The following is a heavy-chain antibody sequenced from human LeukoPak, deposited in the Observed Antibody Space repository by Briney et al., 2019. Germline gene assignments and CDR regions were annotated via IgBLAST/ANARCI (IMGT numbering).Heavy chain of an antibody. CDR2: ISYDGSNK. Sequence: GRSLRLSCAASGFTFSSHAMHWVRQAPGKGLEWVAVISYDGSNKYYADSVKGRFTISRDNSKNTLYLQMNSLRAEDTAVYYCARERSGSYYFSKAFDIWGQGTMVTVSS. CDR1: GFTFSSHA. CDR3: ARERSGSYYFSKAFDI. D-gene: IGHD1-26*01. V-gene: IGHV3-30-3*01. J-gene: IGHJ3*02.